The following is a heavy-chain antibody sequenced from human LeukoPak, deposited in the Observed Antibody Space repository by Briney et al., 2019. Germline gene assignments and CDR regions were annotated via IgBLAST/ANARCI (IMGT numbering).Heavy chain of an antibody. D-gene: IGHD4-17*01. CDR2: IYTSGST. J-gene: IGHJ5*02. Sequence: SETLSLTCTVSGGSISSYYWSWIRQPAGKGLEWIGRIYTSGSTNYNPSLKSRVTMSVDTSKNQFSLKLSSVTAADTALYYCARDLLKDDDYGDPPANWFDPWGQGTLVTVSS. CDR1: GGSISSYY. V-gene: IGHV4-4*07. CDR3: ARDLLKDDDYGDPPANWFDP.